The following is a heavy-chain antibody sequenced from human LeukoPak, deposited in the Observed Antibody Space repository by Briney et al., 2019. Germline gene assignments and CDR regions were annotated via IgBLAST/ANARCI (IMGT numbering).Heavy chain of an antibody. CDR1: GFTVSSNY. CDR3: ARGAGYNYPYYFDY. D-gene: IGHD5-24*01. V-gene: IGHV3-53*01. CDR2: IYGGGNI. Sequence: GGSLRLSCAASGFTVSSNYMNWVRQAPGKGLEWVSVIYGGGNIYYADSVKGRFTISRDNSKNTLYLQMNSLGAEDTAVYYCARGAGYNYPYYFDYWGQGTLVTVSS. J-gene: IGHJ4*02.